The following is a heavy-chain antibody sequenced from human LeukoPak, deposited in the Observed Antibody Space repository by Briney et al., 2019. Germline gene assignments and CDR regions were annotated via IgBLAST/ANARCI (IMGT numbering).Heavy chain of an antibody. Sequence: SEILSLTCTVSGGSISSYYWSWIRQPPGKGLEWIGYIYYSGSTNYNPSLKSRVTISVDTSKNQFSLKLSSVTAADTAVYYCARDTSYYDILTGFHKPGYFDYWGQGTLVTVSS. D-gene: IGHD3-9*01. CDR3: ARDTSYYDILTGFHKPGYFDY. V-gene: IGHV4-59*01. CDR2: IYYSGST. J-gene: IGHJ4*02. CDR1: GGSISSYY.